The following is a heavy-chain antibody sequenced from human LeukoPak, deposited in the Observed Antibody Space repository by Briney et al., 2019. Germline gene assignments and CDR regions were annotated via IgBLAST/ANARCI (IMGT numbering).Heavy chain of an antibody. D-gene: IGHD5-12*01. J-gene: IGHJ6*03. V-gene: IGHV1-18*01. CDR1: GYTFTSYG. CDR3: ARVGSGYDLAVGDYYYYYMDV. Sequence: APVKVSCKASGYTFTSYGISWVRQAPGQGLEWMGWISAYNGDTNYAQKLQGRVTMTTDTSTSTAYMELRSLRSDDTAVYYCARVGSGYDLAVGDYYYYYMDVWGKGTTVTVSS. CDR2: ISAYNGDT.